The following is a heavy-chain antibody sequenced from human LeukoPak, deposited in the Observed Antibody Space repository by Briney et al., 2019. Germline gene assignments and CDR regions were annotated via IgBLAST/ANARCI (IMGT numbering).Heavy chain of an antibody. CDR2: MNPNSGNT. CDR3: ARGEGSPWYDSSGYYLTN. D-gene: IGHD3-22*01. V-gene: IGHV1-8*02. J-gene: IGHJ4*02. Sequence: EASVKVSCKASGYTFTSYYMHWVRQATGQGLEWMGWMNPNSGNTGYAQKFQGRVTMTRNTSISTAYMELSSLRSEDTAVYYCARGEGSPWYDSSGYYLTNWGQGTLVTVSS. CDR1: GYTFTSYY.